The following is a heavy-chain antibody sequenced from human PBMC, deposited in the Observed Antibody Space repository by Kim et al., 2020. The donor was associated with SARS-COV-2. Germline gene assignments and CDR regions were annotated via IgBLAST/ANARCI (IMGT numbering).Heavy chain of an antibody. CDR3: VRDPGWGALDI. Sequence: GGSLRLSCAASGFIISTSWMAWVSQAPGSGREWVARINQEGSTRHHVDSVKGRFAMSRDNAKNSLYLQMNSLRADDTAVYYCVRDPGWGALDIWGQGTVVTVSS. CDR1: GFIISTSW. J-gene: IGHJ3*02. V-gene: IGHV3-7*01. D-gene: IGHD1-26*01. CDR2: INQEGSTR.